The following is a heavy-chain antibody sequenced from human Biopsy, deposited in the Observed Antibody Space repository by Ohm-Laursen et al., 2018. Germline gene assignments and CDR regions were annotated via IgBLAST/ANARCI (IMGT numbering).Heavy chain of an antibody. Sequence: SLRLPCTASGLSFSSYGMHWVRQAPGKGLEWVAVLWYDGTNKYYADSVKGRFTISRDNSKNTLYLQMNSLRAEDTAMYYCARPTNARAGGAPFDIWGQGTMVTVSS. CDR1: GLSFSSYG. D-gene: IGHD1-1*01. CDR2: LWYDGTNK. J-gene: IGHJ3*02. V-gene: IGHV3-33*01. CDR3: ARPTNARAGGAPFDI.